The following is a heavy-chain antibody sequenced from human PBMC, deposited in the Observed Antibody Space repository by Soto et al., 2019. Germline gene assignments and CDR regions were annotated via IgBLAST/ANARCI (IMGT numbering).Heavy chain of an antibody. CDR3: ARFWAQVGFDP. D-gene: IGHD2-15*01. V-gene: IGHV1-69*02. CDR2: IIPILGIA. J-gene: IGHJ5*02. CDR1: GGTFSSYT. Sequence: QVQLVQSGAEVKKPGSSVKVSCKASGGTFSSYTISWVRQARGQGLEWMGRIIPILGIANYAQKFQGRVTITADKSTSTAYMELSSLRSEDTAVYYCARFWAQVGFDPWGQGTLVTVSS.